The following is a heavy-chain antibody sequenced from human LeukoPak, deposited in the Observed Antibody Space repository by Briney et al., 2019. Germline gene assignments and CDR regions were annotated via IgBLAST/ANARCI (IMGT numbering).Heavy chain of an antibody. CDR3: AKAHSGPGSGWYRHVDYYYGMDV. CDR1: GFTFYTHG. V-gene: IGHV3-30*18. Sequence: GGSLRLSCVASGFTFYTHGMHWVRQAPGKGLEWVAVISYDGSNKYYADSVKGRFTISRDNSKNTLYLQMNSLRAEDTAVYYCAKAHSGPGSGWYRHVDYYYGMDVWGQGTTVTVSS. J-gene: IGHJ6*02. D-gene: IGHD6-19*01. CDR2: ISYDGSNK.